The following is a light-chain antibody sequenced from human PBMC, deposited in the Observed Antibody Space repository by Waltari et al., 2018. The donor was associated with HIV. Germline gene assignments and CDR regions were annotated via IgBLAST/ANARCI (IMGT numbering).Light chain of an antibody. CDR2: GDS. CDR1: TSNIGSHPD. Sequence: SVLMQPPSVSGAPGPRVTIPCTGTTSNIGSHPDVHWSQHFQGKAPKLLIYGDSIRPSGVPERFSGSKAGTSASLAITGLQAEDEGYYYCQSYDNTLSGSRVFGGGTKVTVL. V-gene: IGLV1-40*01. CDR3: QSYDNTLSGSRV. J-gene: IGLJ3*02.